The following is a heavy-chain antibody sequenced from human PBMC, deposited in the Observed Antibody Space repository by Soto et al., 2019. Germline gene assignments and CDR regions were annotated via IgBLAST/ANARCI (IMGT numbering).Heavy chain of an antibody. CDR2: INGNADNS. V-gene: IGHV3-74*01. CDR3: VTGRGGRSED. D-gene: IGHD3-3*01. J-gene: IGHJ4*02. CDR1: GFSFVSYW. Sequence: EVQLAESGGGLVLTGGSLRLSCAASGFSFVSYWMHWVRQVPGEGLAWVSRINGNADNSDYADSVKGRFTISRDNAMNRLYLQMDSLRADDTGVYYCVTGRGGRSEDWGQGTLVTVSS.